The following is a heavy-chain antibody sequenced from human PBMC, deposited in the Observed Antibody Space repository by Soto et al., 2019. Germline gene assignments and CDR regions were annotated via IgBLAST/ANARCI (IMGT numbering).Heavy chain of an antibody. CDR3: ARMGGYSVYYGMDV. V-gene: IGHV2-70*01. Sequence: SGPTLVNPTQTLTLTCTFSGFSLGTSGMCVSWIRQPPGKALEWLALIDWDDDKYYSTSLKTRLTISKDTSKNQVVLTMTNMEPLDTSTYYCARMGGYSVYYGMDVWGKGTTVTVSS. J-gene: IGHJ6*04. CDR2: IDWDDDK. D-gene: IGHD5-18*01. CDR1: GFSLGTSGMC.